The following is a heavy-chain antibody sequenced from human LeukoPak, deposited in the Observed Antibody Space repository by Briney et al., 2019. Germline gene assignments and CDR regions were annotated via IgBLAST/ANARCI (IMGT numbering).Heavy chain of an antibody. J-gene: IGHJ4*02. Sequence: SETLSLTCTVSGGSISSSSYYWGWIRQPPGKGLEWIGSIYYGGSTYYNPSLKSRVTISVDTSKNQFSLKLSSVTAADTAVYYCARASGSFYFDYWGQGTLVTVSS. CDR1: GGSISSSSYY. CDR3: ARASGSFYFDY. D-gene: IGHD1-26*01. CDR2: IYYGGST. V-gene: IGHV4-39*07.